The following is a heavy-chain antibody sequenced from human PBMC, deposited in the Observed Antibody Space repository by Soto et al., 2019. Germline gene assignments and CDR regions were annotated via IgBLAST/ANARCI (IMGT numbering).Heavy chain of an antibody. J-gene: IGHJ4*02. CDR3: ARDPYIGSSCSDY. V-gene: IGHV3-11*05. D-gene: IGHD1-26*01. Sequence: GGSLRVSCAASGFTISDYYMSRIRQAPGKGLEWISYISSSSSYTNYADSVKGRFTISRDNGKNSLYLQMNSLRAEDTAMYYCARDPYIGSSCSDYGGQGTLVTVSS. CDR2: ISSSSSYT. CDR1: GFTISDYY.